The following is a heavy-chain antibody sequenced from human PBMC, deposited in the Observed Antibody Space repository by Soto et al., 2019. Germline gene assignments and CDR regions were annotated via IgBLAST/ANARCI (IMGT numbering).Heavy chain of an antibody. D-gene: IGHD3-10*01. V-gene: IGHV4-59*01. J-gene: IGHJ4*02. CDR2: IYYTGTT. CDR3: AREVSSFGSNHFDS. CDR1: GTSIRGYY. Sequence: SETLSLTCSVSGTSIRGYYWTWIRQPPRKGLEWIGYIYYTGTTKYNPSLNSRVTISVDTSKNQFSLRLNSVTAADTAVYYCAREVSSFGSNHFDSWGQGALVTVSS.